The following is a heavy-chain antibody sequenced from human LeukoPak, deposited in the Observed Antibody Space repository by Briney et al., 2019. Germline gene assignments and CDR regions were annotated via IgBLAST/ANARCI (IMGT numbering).Heavy chain of an antibody. D-gene: IGHD6-13*01. CDR3: ARAKQQLVRGSYFDY. J-gene: IGHJ4*02. Sequence: PGGSLRLSCAASGFTFSSYEMNWVRQAPGKGLEWLSYISSSGSTINYADSVKGRFTISRDNAKNSLYLQMNSLRAEDTAVYYCARAKQQLVRGSYFDYWGQGTLVTVSS. CDR1: GFTFSSYE. V-gene: IGHV3-48*03. CDR2: ISSSGSTI.